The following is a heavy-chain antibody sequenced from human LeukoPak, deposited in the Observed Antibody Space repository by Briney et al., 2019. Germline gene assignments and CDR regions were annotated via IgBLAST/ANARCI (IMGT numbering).Heavy chain of an antibody. J-gene: IGHJ3*02. Sequence: SVKVSCKASGFTFTTSAIQWVRQARGQRLEWIGWIVVGSGNTNYAQRFQERVTITRDMSTSTAYMELSSLRSEDTAVYYCAAAPYYYDTDAFDIWGQGPMSPSLQ. CDR3: AAAPYYYDTDAFDI. CDR1: GFTFTTSA. CDR2: IVVGSGNT. V-gene: IGHV1-58*02. D-gene: IGHD3-22*01.